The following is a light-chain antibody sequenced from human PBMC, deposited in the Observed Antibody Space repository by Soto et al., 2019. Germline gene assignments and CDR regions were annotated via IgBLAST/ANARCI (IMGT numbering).Light chain of an antibody. CDR3: QQYGDSVT. J-gene: IGKJ4*01. Sequence: EIVLTQSPGTLSLSPGERATLSCRASQSVSTTYFAWFQQKPGQAPRLLIYATSNRATDIPDRFSGSGSGTDFTLTIRRLEPEDFAVYFCQQYGDSVTFGGGPRVDIK. CDR2: ATS. CDR1: QSVSTTY. V-gene: IGKV3-20*01.